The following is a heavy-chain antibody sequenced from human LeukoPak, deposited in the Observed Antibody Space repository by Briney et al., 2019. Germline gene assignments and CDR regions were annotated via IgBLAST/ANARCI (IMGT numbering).Heavy chain of an antibody. V-gene: IGHV3-7*01. CDR3: ARHLSGVTGYTYGRGIDY. CDR1: GFTFSSYW. Sequence: QAGGSLRLSCAASGFTFSSYWMSWVRQAPGKGLEWVANIKKDGSEKYYMDSVRGRFTISRDNAKTSLSLHMNSLRAEDTAVYYCARHLSGVTGYTYGRGIDYWGQGTLVTVSS. CDR2: IKKDGSEK. D-gene: IGHD5-18*01. J-gene: IGHJ4*02.